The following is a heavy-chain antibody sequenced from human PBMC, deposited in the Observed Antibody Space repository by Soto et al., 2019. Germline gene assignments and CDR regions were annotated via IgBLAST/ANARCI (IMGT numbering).Heavy chain of an antibody. V-gene: IGHV3-30-3*01. CDR1: GFTFSSYA. CDR2: ISYDGSNK. Sequence: PGGSLRLSCAASGFTFSSYAMHWVRQAPGKGLEWVAVISYDGSNKYYADSVKGRFTISRDNSKNTLYLQMNSLRAEDTAVYYCARVDYGDYYYYGMDVWGQGTTVTVSS. D-gene: IGHD4-17*01. CDR3: ARVDYGDYYYYGMDV. J-gene: IGHJ6*02.